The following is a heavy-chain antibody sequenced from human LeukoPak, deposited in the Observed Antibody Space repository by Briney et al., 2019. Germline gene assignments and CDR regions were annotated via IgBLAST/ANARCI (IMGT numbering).Heavy chain of an antibody. J-gene: IGHJ3*02. Sequence: GGSLRLSCAASGFTFSNFAMHWVRQTPERGLEWVSSIKGGGAGAHYADSVEGRFTISRDNSKSTLYVHMNSLRAEDTAVYYYAKSSSRYGNDGLDNWGQGTKVTVSS. CDR2: IKGGGAGA. CDR1: GFTFSNFA. V-gene: IGHV3-23*01. D-gene: IGHD3-10*01. CDR3: AKSSSRYGNDGLDN.